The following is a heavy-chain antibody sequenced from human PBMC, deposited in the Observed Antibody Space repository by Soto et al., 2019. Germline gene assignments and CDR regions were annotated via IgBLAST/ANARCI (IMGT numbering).Heavy chain of an antibody. D-gene: IGHD3-22*01. J-gene: IGHJ5*02. CDR3: AKTGSSGYLFDWFDP. CDR2: ISYDGSNK. V-gene: IGHV3-30*18. Sequence: GGSLRLSCAASGFTFSSYGMHWVRQAPGKGLEWVAVISYDGSNKYYADSVKGRFTISRDNSKNTLYLQMNSLRAEDTAVYYCAKTGSSGYLFDWFDPWGQGTLVTISS. CDR1: GFTFSSYG.